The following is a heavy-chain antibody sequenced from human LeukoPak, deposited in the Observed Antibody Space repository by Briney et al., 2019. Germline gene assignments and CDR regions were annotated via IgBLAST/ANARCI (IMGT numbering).Heavy chain of an antibody. CDR1: GFTFSSYW. CDR3: ARWDYVWGSYRHGYDY. V-gene: IGHV3-74*01. CDR2: IKSDGSST. J-gene: IGHJ4*02. D-gene: IGHD3-16*02. Sequence: GGSLRLSCAASGFTFSSYWMHWVRQAPGKGLVWVSRIKSDGSSTSYADSVKGRFTISRDNAKNTLYLQMNSLRTEDTDVYYCARWDYVWGSYRHGYDYWGQGTLVTVSS.